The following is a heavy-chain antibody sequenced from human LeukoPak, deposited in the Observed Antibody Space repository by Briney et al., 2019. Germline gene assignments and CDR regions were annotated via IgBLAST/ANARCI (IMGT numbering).Heavy chain of an antibody. V-gene: IGHV4-30-4*01. Sequence: PSETLSLTCTVSGGSISSGDYYWSWIRQPPGKGLEWIGYIYYSGSTYYNPSLKSRVTISVDTSKNQFSLKLSSVTAADTAVYYCARRMLSSGWYNWFDPWGQGTLVTVSS. CDR3: ARRMLSSGWYNWFDP. J-gene: IGHJ5*02. CDR2: IYYSGST. CDR1: GGSISSGDYY. D-gene: IGHD6-19*01.